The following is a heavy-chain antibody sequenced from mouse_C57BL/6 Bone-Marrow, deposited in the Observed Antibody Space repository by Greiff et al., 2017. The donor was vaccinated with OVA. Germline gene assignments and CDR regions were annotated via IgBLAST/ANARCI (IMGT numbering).Heavy chain of an antibody. V-gene: IGHV1-19*01. CDR1: GYTFTDYY. J-gene: IGHJ4*01. D-gene: IGHD1-1*01. CDR3: ASRRWEYGSSYYAMDY. Sequence: EVQLQQSGPVLVKPGASVKMSCKASGYTFTDYYMNWVKQSHGKSLEWIGVINPYNGGTSYNQKFKGKATLTVDKSSSTAYMELNSLTSGDSAVYYCASRRWEYGSSYYAMDYWGQGTSVTVSS. CDR2: INPYNGGT.